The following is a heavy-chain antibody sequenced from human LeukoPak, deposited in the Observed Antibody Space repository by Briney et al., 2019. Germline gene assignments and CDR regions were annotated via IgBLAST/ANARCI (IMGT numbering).Heavy chain of an antibody. D-gene: IGHD2-15*01. CDR3: TSPAVVVAAH. CDR2: IRSKANSYAT. V-gene: IGHV3-73*01. CDR1: GFTFSGSA. Sequence: GGSLRLSXAASGFTFSGSAMHWVRQASGKGLEWVGRIRSKANSYATAYAASVKGRFTISRDDSKNTAYLQMNSLKTEDTAVYYCTSPAVVVAAHWGQGTLVTVSS. J-gene: IGHJ4*02.